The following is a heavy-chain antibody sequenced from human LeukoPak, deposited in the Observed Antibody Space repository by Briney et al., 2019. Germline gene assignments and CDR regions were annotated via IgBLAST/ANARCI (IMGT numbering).Heavy chain of an antibody. Sequence: PGRSLRLSCAASGFTFSSYSMNWVRQAPGKGLEWVSSISSSSSYIYYADSVKGRFTISRDNAKNSLYRQMNSLRAEDTAVYYCVQSWVITVDETDAFDIWGQGTMVTVSS. V-gene: IGHV3-21*01. CDR2: ISSSSSYI. CDR3: VQSWVITVDETDAFDI. D-gene: IGHD3-22*01. J-gene: IGHJ3*02. CDR1: GFTFSSYS.